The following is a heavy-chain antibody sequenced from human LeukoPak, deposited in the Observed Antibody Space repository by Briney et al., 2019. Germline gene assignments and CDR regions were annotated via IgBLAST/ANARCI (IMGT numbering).Heavy chain of an antibody. CDR3: ARGPGGDVDCNSTSCQYHFDY. CDR2: INHSGST. J-gene: IGHJ4*02. CDR1: GGSFSGYY. V-gene: IGHV4-34*01. D-gene: IGHD2-2*01. Sequence: SETLSLTCAVYGGSFSGYYWSWIRQPPGKGLEWIGEINHSGSTNYNPSLKSRVTISVDTSKHQFSLKLSSVTAADTAVYYCARGPGGDVDCNSTSCQYHFDYGGKGTVVSVFS.